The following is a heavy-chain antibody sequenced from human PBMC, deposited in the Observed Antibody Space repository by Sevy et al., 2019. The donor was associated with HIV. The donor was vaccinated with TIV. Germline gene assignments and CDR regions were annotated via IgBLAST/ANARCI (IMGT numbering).Heavy chain of an antibody. CDR3: VSLFLSYRSGWSYFDY. J-gene: IGHJ4*02. CDR1: GFTVNDKY. Sequence: GGSLRLSCAISGFTVNDKYIIWVRQAPGKGLEWVSVIFSSGSTYYADSAKVRFTISRDNSKNTVDLQMNSVRAYDTAVYYCVSLFLSYRSGWSYFDYWGQGTLVTVSS. V-gene: IGHV3-66*02. CDR2: IFSSGST. D-gene: IGHD6-19*01.